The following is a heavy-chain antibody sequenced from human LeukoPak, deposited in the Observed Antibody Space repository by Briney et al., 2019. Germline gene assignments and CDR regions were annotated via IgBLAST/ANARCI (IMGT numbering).Heavy chain of an antibody. CDR2: ISSNGGST. D-gene: IGHD6-13*01. CDR1: GFTFRNYA. V-gene: IGHV3-64*01. Sequence: GGSLRLACAASGFTFRNYAMYWVRQAPGKGLEYVSGISSNGGSTSYANSVKGRFTISRDKSKSTLYLQMGSLRDEDTAVYYCARARRYRSSWYHDYWGQGSLVTVSS. CDR3: ARARRYRSSWYHDY. J-gene: IGHJ4*02.